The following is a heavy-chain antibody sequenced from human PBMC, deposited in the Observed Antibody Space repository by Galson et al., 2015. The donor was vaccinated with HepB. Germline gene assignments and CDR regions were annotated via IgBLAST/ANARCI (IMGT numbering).Heavy chain of an antibody. Sequence: CAISGDSVSSHSAAWNWIRQSPSRGLEWLGRTYYRSKWYNDYAVSVKSRITINPDTSKNQFSLQLNSVTPEDTAVYYCARAVGDIVVVPAAMDFDYWGQGTLVAVSS. D-gene: IGHD2-2*01. CDR2: TYYRSKWYN. CDR3: ARAVGDIVVVPAAMDFDY. CDR1: GDSVSSHSAA. J-gene: IGHJ4*02. V-gene: IGHV6-1*01.